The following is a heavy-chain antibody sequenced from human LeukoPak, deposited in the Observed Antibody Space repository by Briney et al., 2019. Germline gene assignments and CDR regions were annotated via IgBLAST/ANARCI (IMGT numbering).Heavy chain of an antibody. J-gene: IGHJ4*02. V-gene: IGHV3-21*01. Sequence: GGSLRLSCAASGFTFSSYSMNWVRQAPGKGLEWVSSISSSSSYIYYADSVKGRFTISRDNAKNSLYLQMNSLRAEDTAVYYCARGGRRWLQPTSFDYWGQGTLVTVSS. CDR3: ARGGRRWLQPTSFDY. D-gene: IGHD5-24*01. CDR1: GFTFSSYS. CDR2: ISSSSSYI.